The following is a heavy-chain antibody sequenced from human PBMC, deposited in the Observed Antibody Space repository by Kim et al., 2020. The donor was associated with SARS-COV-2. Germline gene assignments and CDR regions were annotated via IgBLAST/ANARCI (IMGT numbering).Heavy chain of an antibody. CDR3: ARHNIVVVPAAMPFDY. V-gene: IGHV4-39*01. D-gene: IGHD2-2*01. Sequence: SLKSRVTISVDTSKNQFSLKLSSVTAADTAVYYCARHNIVVVPAAMPFDYWGQGTLVTVSS. J-gene: IGHJ4*02.